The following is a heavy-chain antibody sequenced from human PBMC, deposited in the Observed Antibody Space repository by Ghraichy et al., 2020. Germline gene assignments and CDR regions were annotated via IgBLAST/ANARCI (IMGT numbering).Heavy chain of an antibody. D-gene: IGHD6-13*01. V-gene: IGHV3-7*03. CDR2: IKGDGTER. J-gene: IGHJ4*02. CDR3: ARDSRDRPAVGTFDY. CDR1: GFTFSTYW. Sequence: ESLRLSCEASGFTFSTYWVTWVRQAPGRGLEWLANIKGDGTERYYADSLKGRFTISRDNAKNSLFLQMDSLRAEDTAVYYCARDSRDRPAVGTFDYWGQGTLVTVSS.